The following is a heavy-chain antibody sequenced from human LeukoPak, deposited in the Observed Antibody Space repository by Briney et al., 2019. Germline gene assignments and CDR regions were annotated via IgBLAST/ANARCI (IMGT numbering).Heavy chain of an antibody. Sequence: GGSLRLSCAASGFSFSSNWMHWVRQAPGKGLVWVSRVNSDGSGTSYADSVKGRFTISRDNAKNTLHLQMSSLRAEDTAVYYCATSLGPLTDYWGQGTLVTVSS. D-gene: IGHD7-27*01. CDR1: GFSFSSNW. CDR3: ATSLGPLTDY. J-gene: IGHJ4*02. CDR2: VNSDGSGT. V-gene: IGHV3-74*01.